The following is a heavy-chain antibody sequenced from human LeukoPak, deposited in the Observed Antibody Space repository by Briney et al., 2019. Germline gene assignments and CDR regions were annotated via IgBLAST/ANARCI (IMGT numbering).Heavy chain of an antibody. CDR3: ALLAVASDFDY. D-gene: IGHD6-19*01. Sequence: PGGSLSLSCAVSGFPFSVYEINWARQAPGKGLEWVSNIGGSGTTRYYADSVKGRFSISRDNAENSLYLQMNSLRVEDTGIYYCALLAVASDFDYWGQGALVTVSS. CDR1: GFPFSVYE. J-gene: IGHJ4*02. V-gene: IGHV3-48*03. CDR2: IGGSGTTR.